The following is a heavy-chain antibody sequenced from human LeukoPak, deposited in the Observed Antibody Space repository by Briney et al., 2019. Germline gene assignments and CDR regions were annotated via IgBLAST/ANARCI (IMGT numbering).Heavy chain of an antibody. CDR3: ARSSIPMIRGVSAVNY. D-gene: IGHD3-10*01. CDR1: GFTFSDYG. CDR2: ISSSSSYI. Sequence: PGGSLRLSCAASGFTFSDYGMNWVRQAPGKGLEWDSSISSSSSYIYYADSVKGRFTISRDNAKNSLYLQMNSLRAEDTAVYYCARSSIPMIRGVSAVNYWGQGTLVTVSS. V-gene: IGHV3-21*01. J-gene: IGHJ4*02.